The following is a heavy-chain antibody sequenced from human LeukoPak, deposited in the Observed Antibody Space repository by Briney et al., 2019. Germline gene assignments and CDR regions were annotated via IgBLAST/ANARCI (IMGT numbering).Heavy chain of an antibody. CDR3: AREIWGLVDY. Sequence: GGSLRLSCTVSGFTVGTYAMSWVRQGPGKGLEWVALMSGSGGSPHYADSVKGRITISRDTFKNMVYLEMNSLRAEDTAVYYCAREIWGLVDYWGQGTLVTVSS. V-gene: IGHV3-23*01. D-gene: IGHD2-21*01. J-gene: IGHJ4*02. CDR1: GFTVGTYA. CDR2: MSGSGGSP.